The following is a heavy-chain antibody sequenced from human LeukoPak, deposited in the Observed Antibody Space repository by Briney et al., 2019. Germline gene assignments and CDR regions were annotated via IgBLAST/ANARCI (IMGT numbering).Heavy chain of an antibody. J-gene: IGHJ5*02. CDR1: GFTFSDHY. CDR3: ARGWPNWFDP. CDR2: TRNKANSYTT. V-gene: IGHV3-72*01. Sequence: GGSLRLSCAASGFTFSDHYMDWVRQAPGKGLEWVGRTRNKANSYTTEYAASVKGRFTISRDDSKNSLYLQMNSLKTEDTAVYYCARGWPNWFDPWGQGTPVTVSS. D-gene: IGHD2-15*01.